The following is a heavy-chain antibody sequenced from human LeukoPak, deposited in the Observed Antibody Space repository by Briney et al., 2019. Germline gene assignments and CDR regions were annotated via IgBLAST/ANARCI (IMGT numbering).Heavy chain of an antibody. CDR3: ARSSGVYAIPYYFDY. J-gene: IGHJ4*02. CDR2: IYPGDSDT. CDR1: GYSFTSYW. Sequence: GESLKISCKGSGYSFTSYWIGWVRQMPGKGLEWMEIIYPGDSDTRYSPSFQGQVTISADKSISTAYLQWSSLKASDTAMYYCARSSGVYAIPYYFDYWGQGTLVTVSS. D-gene: IGHD2-8*01. V-gene: IGHV5-51*01.